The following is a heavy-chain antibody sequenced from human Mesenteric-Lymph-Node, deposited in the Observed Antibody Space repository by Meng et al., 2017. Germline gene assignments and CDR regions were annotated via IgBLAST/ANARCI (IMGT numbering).Heavy chain of an antibody. CDR2: ISSSSSYI. V-gene: IGHV3-21*01. CDR1: DFTFSSYS. Sequence: GESLKISCAASDFTFSSYSMNWVRQAPGKGLEWVSSISSSSSYIYYADSVKGRFTISRDNAKNSLYRQMNSLRVEDTGVYYCARDDDSRPYYFYGLDVWGQGTMVTVSS. D-gene: IGHD3-22*01. J-gene: IGHJ6*02. CDR3: ARDDDSRPYYFYGLDV.